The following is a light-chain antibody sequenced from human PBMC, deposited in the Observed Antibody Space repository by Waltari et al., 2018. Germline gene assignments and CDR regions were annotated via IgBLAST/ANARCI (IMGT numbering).Light chain of an antibody. Sequence: QSVLTQPPSVSAAPGQKVTISCSGSSSHIGRNFVSWYQYFTGTAPKVLMYENDQRPSGIPDRFSGSRSGTSATLAITGLQTGDEADYYCGTWDNSLNAWVFGGGTRLTVL. CDR3: GTWDNSLNAWV. CDR1: SSHIGRNF. V-gene: IGLV1-51*02. J-gene: IGLJ3*02. CDR2: END.